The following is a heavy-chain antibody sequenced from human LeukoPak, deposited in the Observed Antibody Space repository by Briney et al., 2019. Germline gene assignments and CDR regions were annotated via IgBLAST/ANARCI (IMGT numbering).Heavy chain of an antibody. Sequence: GGSLRLSCAASGFTFSNYGMNWVRQAPGKGLEWVSSISGSGGSTYYADSVKGRFTISRDNAKNSLYLQMNSLRVEDTAIYYCVKVAHYYYGSESYYFFEHWGQGTPVTASS. CDR2: ISGSGGST. D-gene: IGHD3-10*01. CDR1: GFTFSNYG. J-gene: IGHJ4*02. V-gene: IGHV3-23*01. CDR3: VKVAHYYYGSESYYFFEH.